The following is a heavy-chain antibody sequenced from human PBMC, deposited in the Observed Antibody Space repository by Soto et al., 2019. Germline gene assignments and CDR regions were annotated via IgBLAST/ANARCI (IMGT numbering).Heavy chain of an antibody. CDR2: IIPVFGTP. D-gene: IGHD6-25*01. CDR3: ARDRAAPPSLRRPSYFSMDV. V-gene: IGHV1-69*13. J-gene: IGHJ6*02. CDR1: GGSFTSYA. Sequence: SVKVSCKASGGSFTSYAVRWVRQAPGQGLEWMGGIIPVFGTPDYAKKFQGRVTITADESTSTVYMELTSLRSEDTAIYYCARDRAAPPSLRRPSYFSMDVWGQGTKVTVSS.